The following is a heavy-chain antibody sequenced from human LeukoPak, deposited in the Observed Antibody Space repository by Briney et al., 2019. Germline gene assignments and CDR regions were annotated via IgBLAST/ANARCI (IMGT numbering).Heavy chain of an antibody. D-gene: IGHD2-15*01. CDR2: IRSKANSYAT. V-gene: IGHV3-73*01. Sequence: PGGSLKLSCAPPGFTFSGSAMHWVRQASGKGLEWVGRIRSKANSYATAYAASVKGRFTISRDNAKNTLYLQMNSLRAEDTAVYYCARDLDCSGGSCYDGFDYWGQGTLVTVSS. J-gene: IGHJ4*02. CDR3: ARDLDCSGGSCYDGFDY. CDR1: GFTFSGSA.